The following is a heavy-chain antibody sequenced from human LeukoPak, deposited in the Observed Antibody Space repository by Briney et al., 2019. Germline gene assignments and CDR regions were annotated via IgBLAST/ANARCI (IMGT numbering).Heavy chain of an antibody. CDR2: ISGRGGST. CDR1: GFTFSRYA. Sequence: GGSLRLSCAASGFTFSRYAMSWVRQAPGKGLEWVSAISGRGGSTYYADSVKGRFTISRDNSKNTLYLQMNSLRAEDTAVYYCAKDLSSRGGYFDYWGQGTLVTVSS. J-gene: IGHJ4*02. CDR3: AKDLSSRGGYFDY. V-gene: IGHV3-23*01. D-gene: IGHD6-13*01.